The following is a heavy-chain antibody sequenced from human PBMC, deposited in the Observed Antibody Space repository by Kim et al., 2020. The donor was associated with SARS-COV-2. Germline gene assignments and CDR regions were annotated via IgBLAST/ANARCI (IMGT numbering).Heavy chain of an antibody. CDR2: IYPGASGDSAT. CDR1: GYRFTSYW. CDR3: ARRNDSLNGYAS. D-gene: IGHD1-1*01. V-gene: IGHV5-51*01. J-gene: IGHJ4*02. Sequence: GESLKISCKGSGYRFTSYWIGWVRQRPGKGLEWMGTIYPGASGDSATRYSPSFEGQVTISADESISTAYLQWSSLKASDTAIYYCARRNDSLNGYASWGQGALVTVSS.